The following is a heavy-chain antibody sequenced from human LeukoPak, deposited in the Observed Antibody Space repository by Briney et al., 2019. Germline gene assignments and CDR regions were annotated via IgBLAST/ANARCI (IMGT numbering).Heavy chain of an antibody. CDR2: FYYSGST. J-gene: IGHJ3*02. CDR3: ARHKSRRWLHPGDAFDI. V-gene: IGHV4-39*01. Sequence: SETLSLTCTVSGGSISSSSYYWGWSRQPPGKGLEWIGSFYYSGSTYYNPSLKSRVTISVDTSKGQFSLKLSSVTAADTAVYYCARHKSRRWLHPGDAFDIWGQGTMVTVSS. CDR1: GGSISSSSYY. D-gene: IGHD5-24*01.